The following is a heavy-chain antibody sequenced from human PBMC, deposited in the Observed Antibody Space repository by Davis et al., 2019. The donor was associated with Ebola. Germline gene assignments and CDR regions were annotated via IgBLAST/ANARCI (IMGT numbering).Heavy chain of an antibody. Sequence: SQTLSLTCAISGDSVSSNSAAWNWIRQSPSRGLEWLVRTYYMSKWYNDYAVSVKSRITINPDTSKNQFSLKLSSVTAADTAVYYCAREGYYYDSSGYHKGGMDVWGQGTTVTVSS. D-gene: IGHD3-22*01. CDR1: GDSVSSNSAA. V-gene: IGHV6-1*01. CDR2: TYYMSKWYN. J-gene: IGHJ6*02. CDR3: AREGYYYDSSGYHKGGMDV.